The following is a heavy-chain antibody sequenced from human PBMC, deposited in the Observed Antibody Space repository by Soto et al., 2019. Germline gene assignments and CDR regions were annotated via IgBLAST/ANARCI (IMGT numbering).Heavy chain of an antibody. CDR2: IIPILGIA. D-gene: IGHD3-3*01. V-gene: IGHV1-69*08. CDR1: GGTFSSYT. CDR3: ARDGGSAYGMDV. Sequence: QVQLVQSGAEVKKPGSSVKVSCKASGGTFSSYTISWVRQAPGQGLEWMGRIIPILGIANYAQKIQGRVTITADKSTSTAYMELSSLRSEDTAVYYCARDGGSAYGMDVWGQGTTVTVSS. J-gene: IGHJ6*02.